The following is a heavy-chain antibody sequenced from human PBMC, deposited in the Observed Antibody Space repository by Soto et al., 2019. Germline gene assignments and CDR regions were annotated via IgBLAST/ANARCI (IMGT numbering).Heavy chain of an antibody. Sequence: QVQLVESGGGVVQPGRSLRLSCAASGFTFSSYAMHWVRRAPGKGLEWMAVMSYDGSNKHYADSVKGRFTISRDNCKNTLYLQMNSLRPEDTALYYCARDGGAYWGQGPLVIVST. V-gene: IGHV3-30-3*01. CDR3: ARDGGAY. J-gene: IGHJ4*02. CDR1: GFTFSSYA. CDR2: MSYDGSNK. D-gene: IGHD3-16*01.